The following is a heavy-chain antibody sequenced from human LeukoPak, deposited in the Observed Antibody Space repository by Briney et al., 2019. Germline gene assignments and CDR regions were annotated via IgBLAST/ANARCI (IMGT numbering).Heavy chain of an antibody. V-gene: IGHV4-38-2*02. CDR2: IYHSGST. D-gene: IGHD4-17*01. CDR1: GYSISSGYY. CDR3: ARDLHDYGDSEGFDY. J-gene: IGHJ4*02. Sequence: SETLSLTCTVSGYSISSGYYWGWIRQPPGKGLEWIGRIYHSGSTYYNPSLKSRVTISVDTSKNQFSLQLSSVTAADTAVYYCARDLHDYGDSEGFDYWGQGTLVTVSS.